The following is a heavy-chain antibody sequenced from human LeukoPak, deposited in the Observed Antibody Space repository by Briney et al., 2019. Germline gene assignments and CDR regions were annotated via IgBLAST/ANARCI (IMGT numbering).Heavy chain of an antibody. CDR3: ARALLGSHFGWVKWFDP. Sequence: ASETLSLTCAVSGGSISSGSYYWSWIRQPAGKGLEWIGRIYTSGSTNYNPSLKSRVTMSVDTSKNQFSLKLSSVTAADTAVYYCARALLGSHFGWVKWFDPWGQGTLVTVSS. J-gene: IGHJ5*02. CDR1: GGSISSGSYY. V-gene: IGHV4-61*02. D-gene: IGHD3-3*01. CDR2: IYTSGST.